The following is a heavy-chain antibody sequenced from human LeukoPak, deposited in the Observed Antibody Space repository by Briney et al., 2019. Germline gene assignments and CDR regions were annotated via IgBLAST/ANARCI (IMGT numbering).Heavy chain of an antibody. CDR3: ARADILTGYQDDY. CDR1: GFTFSNYA. J-gene: IGHJ4*02. D-gene: IGHD3-9*01. V-gene: IGHV3-23*01. CDR2: IRGSGGST. Sequence: GGSLRLSCAASGFTFSNYAMSWVRQAPGKRLECVSAIRGSGGSTYYADSVKGRFTISRDNSKNTLYLQMNSLRAEDTAVYYCARADILTGYQDDYWGQGTLVTVSS.